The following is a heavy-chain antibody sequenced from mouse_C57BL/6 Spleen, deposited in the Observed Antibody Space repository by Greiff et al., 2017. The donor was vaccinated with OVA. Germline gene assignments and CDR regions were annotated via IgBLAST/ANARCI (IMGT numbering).Heavy chain of an antibody. V-gene: IGHV1-62-2*01. CDR2: FYPGSGSI. Sequence: QVQLKESGAELVKPGASVKLSCKASGYTFTEYTIHWVKQRSGQGLEWIGWFYPGSGSIKYNEKFKDKATLTADKSSSTVYMELSRLTSEDSAVYFCARHEGRYYYGSDWYFDVWGTGTTVTVSS. CDR1: GYTFTEYT. CDR3: ARHEGRYYYGSDWYFDV. J-gene: IGHJ1*03. D-gene: IGHD1-1*01.